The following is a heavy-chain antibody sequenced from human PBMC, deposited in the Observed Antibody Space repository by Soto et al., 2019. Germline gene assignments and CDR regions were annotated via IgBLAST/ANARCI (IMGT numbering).Heavy chain of an antibody. V-gene: IGHV4-39*01. J-gene: IGHJ6*02. CDR1: GGSISSSSYY. CDR3: ARQFRVMYIGSYDYYYGTDV. Sequence: SETLSLTCTVSGGSISSSSYYWGWIRQPPGKGLGWIESINYSGSTCYNPPLKSRVTISVDTSKHQFPLKLSSVTAADTAVYYCARQFRVMYIGSYDYYYGTDVWGQWSTVTVSS. D-gene: IGHD1-26*01. CDR2: INYSGST.